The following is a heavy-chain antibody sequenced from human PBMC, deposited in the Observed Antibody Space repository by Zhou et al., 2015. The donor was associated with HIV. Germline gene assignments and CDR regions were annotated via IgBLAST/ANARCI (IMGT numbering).Heavy chain of an antibody. V-gene: IGHV1-69*01. Sequence: QVQLVQSGAEVKKPGSSVKVACKASGGNFRNYVMSWVRQAPGQGFEWVGGITPFSVIANYAQKFQGRATITADESTRTAYMELSSLRSDDTAIYYXVREGEGENDYDDICLLYIWGRGDEWSLSLQ. J-gene: IGHJ3*02. CDR2: ITPFSVIA. CDR3: VREGEGENDYDDICLLYI. D-gene: IGHD4-17*01. CDR1: GGNFRNYV.